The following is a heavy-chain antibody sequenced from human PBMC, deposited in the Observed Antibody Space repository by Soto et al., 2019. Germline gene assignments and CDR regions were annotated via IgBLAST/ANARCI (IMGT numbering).Heavy chain of an antibody. CDR1: GFTFSSYW. J-gene: IGHJ6*02. D-gene: IGHD5-12*01. V-gene: IGHV3-7*05. Sequence: GGSLRLSCAASGFTFSSYWRSWVRQAPGKGLEWVANIKQDGSEKYYVDSVKGRFTISRDNAKNSLYLQMNSLRAEDTAVYYCARDQVEYSGYVDTYYYYGMDVWGQGTTVTVSS. CDR2: IKQDGSEK. CDR3: ARDQVEYSGYVDTYYYYGMDV.